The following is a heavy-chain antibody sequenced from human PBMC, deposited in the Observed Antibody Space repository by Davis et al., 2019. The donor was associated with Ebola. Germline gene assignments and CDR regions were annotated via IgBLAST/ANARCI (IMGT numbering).Heavy chain of an antibody. D-gene: IGHD6-25*01. CDR2: IWYDGSNK. V-gene: IGHV3-33*01. CDR1: GFTFSSYG. Sequence: GESLKISCAASGFTFSSYGMHWVRQAPGKGLEWVAVIWYDGSNKYYADSVKGRFTISRDNAKNTLYLQMNNLRTDDTAVYYCAREAADWGQGTLVTVSS. CDR3: AREAAD. J-gene: IGHJ4*02.